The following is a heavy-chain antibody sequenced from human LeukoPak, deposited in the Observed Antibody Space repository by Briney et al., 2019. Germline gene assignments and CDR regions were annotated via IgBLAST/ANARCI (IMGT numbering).Heavy chain of an antibody. CDR3: AREVVGGYGPSLTSYYYYYYMDV. D-gene: IGHD5-12*01. Sequence: SQTLSLTCTVSGGSISSGSYYWSWIRQPAGKGLEWIGRIYTSGSTNYNPSLKSRVTISVDTSKNQFSLKLSSVTAADTAVYYCAREVVGGYGPSLTSYYYYYYMDVWGKGTTVTVSS. CDR1: GGSISSGSYY. V-gene: IGHV4-61*02. CDR2: IYTSGST. J-gene: IGHJ6*03.